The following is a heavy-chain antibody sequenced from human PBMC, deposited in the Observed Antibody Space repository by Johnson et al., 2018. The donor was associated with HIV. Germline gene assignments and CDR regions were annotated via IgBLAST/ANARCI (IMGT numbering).Heavy chain of an antibody. CDR1: GFTFSSYA. J-gene: IGHJ3*02. Sequence: QVQLVESGGGVVQPGRSLRLSCAASGFTFSSYAMHWVRQAPGKGLEWVAVISYDEINKYYVDSVKGRFTISRDNSKNTLYLQMNSLRAEDTAVYYCAPIAAHHDAFDIWGQGTMVTVSS. CDR2: ISYDEINK. D-gene: IGHD6-6*01. CDR3: APIAAHHDAFDI. V-gene: IGHV3-30*04.